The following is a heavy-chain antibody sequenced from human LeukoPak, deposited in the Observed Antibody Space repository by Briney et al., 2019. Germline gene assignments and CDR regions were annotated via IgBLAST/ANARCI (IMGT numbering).Heavy chain of an antibody. CDR1: GFTFSSHW. D-gene: IGHD6-19*01. CDR2: IKQDGSEK. J-gene: IGHJ4*02. CDR3: AREAGTGYFDY. V-gene: IGHV3-7*03. Sequence: GGSLRLSCAASGFTFSSHWMSWVRQAPGKGLEWVANIKQDGSEKYYVDSVKGRFTISRDNAKNSLYLQMNSLRAEDTAVYYCAREAGTGYFDYWGQGTLVTVSS.